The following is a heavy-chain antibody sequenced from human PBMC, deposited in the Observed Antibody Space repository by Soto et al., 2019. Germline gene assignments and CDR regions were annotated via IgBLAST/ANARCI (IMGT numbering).Heavy chain of an antibody. D-gene: IGHD1-1*01. CDR3: ARRKVFGGRNWYFDL. Sequence: QLQLQESGPGLVKPSETLSLTCTVSGGSISTSDYYWGWIRQPPGKGLECIGSVYYSGDTYYNPSLKSRVTVSVDTSKNQFSLKLSSVTAADTAVYYCARRKVFGGRNWYFDLWGRGTLVTVSS. J-gene: IGHJ2*01. CDR2: VYYSGDT. CDR1: GGSISTSDYY. V-gene: IGHV4-39*01.